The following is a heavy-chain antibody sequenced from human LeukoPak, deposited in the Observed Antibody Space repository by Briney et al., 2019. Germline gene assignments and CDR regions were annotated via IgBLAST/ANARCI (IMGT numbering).Heavy chain of an antibody. D-gene: IGHD3-10*01. CDR2: IYYSGST. V-gene: IGHV4-39*01. Sequence: GSLRLSCAASGFTFSDSYMSWIRQPPGKGLEWIGSIYYSGSTYYNPSLKSRVTISVDTSKNQFSLKLSSVTAADTAVYYCARHSRSMVRGRGADYWGQGTLVTVSS. CDR1: GFTFSDSY. J-gene: IGHJ4*02. CDR3: ARHSRSMVRGRGADY.